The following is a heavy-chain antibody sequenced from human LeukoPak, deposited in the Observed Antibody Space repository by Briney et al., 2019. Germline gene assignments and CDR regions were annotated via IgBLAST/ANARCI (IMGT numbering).Heavy chain of an antibody. D-gene: IGHD2-2*01. V-gene: IGHV4-34*01. Sequence: SETLSLTCAVYGGSFSGYYCSWIRQPPGKGLEWIGEINHRGSTNYNPSLTRRVTISVDTSKNQFTLKLSSVTAADTVVYYGAGRRVRAAISVGMDVWGKGTTVTVSS. CDR2: INHRGST. CDR3: AGRRVRAAISVGMDV. CDR1: GGSFSGYY. J-gene: IGHJ6*04.